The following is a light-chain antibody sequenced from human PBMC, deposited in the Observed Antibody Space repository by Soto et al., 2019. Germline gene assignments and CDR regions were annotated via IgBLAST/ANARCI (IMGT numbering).Light chain of an antibody. Sequence: QSALTQPPSVSGAPGQRVTISCTGSSSNIGAGYDVHWYQHLPGTAPKLLIYGNNNRPSGVPDRFSGSKSGTSASLAISGLQAEDEADYCCQSYDSSLSAWVFGGGTKVTVL. CDR2: GNN. V-gene: IGLV1-40*01. CDR3: QSYDSSLSAWV. CDR1: SSNIGAGYD. J-gene: IGLJ3*02.